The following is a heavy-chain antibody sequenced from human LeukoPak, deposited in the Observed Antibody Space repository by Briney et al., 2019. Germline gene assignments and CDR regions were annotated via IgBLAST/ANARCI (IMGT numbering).Heavy chain of an antibody. D-gene: IGHD3-10*01. CDR1: GGSISSSNW. V-gene: IGHV4-4*02. CDR3: ARGVTMVRGVTPYMDV. J-gene: IGHJ6*03. Sequence: SGTLSLTCAVSGGSISSSNWWSWVRQPPGEGLEWIGEIYHSGSTNYNPSLKSRVTISGDKAKNQFSLKLSSVTAADTAVYYCARGVTMVRGVTPYMDVWGKGTTVTVSS. CDR2: IYHSGST.